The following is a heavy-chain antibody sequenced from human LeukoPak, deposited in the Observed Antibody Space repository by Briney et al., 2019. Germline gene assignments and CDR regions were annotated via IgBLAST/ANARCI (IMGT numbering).Heavy chain of an antibody. CDR2: INPNSGGT. Sequence: ASVKVSCKASGYTFTGYYMHWVRQAPGQGLEWMGRINPNSGGTNYAQKFQGRVTMTRDTSISTAYMELSRLRSDDTAVYYCARVADYGDYINWFDPWGQGTLVTVSS. D-gene: IGHD4-17*01. V-gene: IGHV1-2*06. J-gene: IGHJ5*02. CDR1: GYTFTGYY. CDR3: ARVADYGDYINWFDP.